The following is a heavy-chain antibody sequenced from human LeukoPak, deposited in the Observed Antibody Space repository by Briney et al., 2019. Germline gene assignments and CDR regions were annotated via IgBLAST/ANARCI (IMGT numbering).Heavy chain of an antibody. Sequence: PGGSLRLSCTASGFTFSTYSMNWVRQTPGKGLEWLSYIDKSGSITYYGDSVRGRFTISRDNAKNSLYLQMSSLRAEDTAVYYCARDMGGTYYSFWGQGTLVTVSS. D-gene: IGHD1-26*01. J-gene: IGHJ4*02. CDR2: IDKSGSIT. CDR1: GFTFSTYS. CDR3: ARDMGGTYYSF. V-gene: IGHV3-48*04.